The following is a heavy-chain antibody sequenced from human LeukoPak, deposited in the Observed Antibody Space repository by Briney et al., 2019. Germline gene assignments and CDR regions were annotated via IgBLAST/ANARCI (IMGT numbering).Heavy chain of an antibody. Sequence: GGSLRLSCAASGFTFSSYWMHWVRQALGKGLVWVSRINSDGSSTSYADSVKGRFTISRDNAKNTLYLQMNSLRAEDTAVYYCARGGSSGWSDYYYGMDVWGKGTTVTVSS. CDR1: GFTFSSYW. J-gene: IGHJ6*04. V-gene: IGHV3-74*01. CDR2: INSDGSST. D-gene: IGHD6-19*01. CDR3: ARGGSSGWSDYYYGMDV.